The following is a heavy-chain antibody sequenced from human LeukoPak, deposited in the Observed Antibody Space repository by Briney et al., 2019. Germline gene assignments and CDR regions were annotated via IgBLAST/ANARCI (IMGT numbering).Heavy chain of an antibody. CDR2: ISGDGITT. V-gene: IGHV3-64D*06. CDR3: VKDSLPGDSPFDY. J-gene: IGHJ4*02. D-gene: IGHD7-27*01. Sequence: PGGSLRLSCSASGFTFSTYAMHWVRQAPGKRLEYVSAISGDGITTYYADSVKGRFTISRDNSKNTLYLQMSSLRAEDTALYYCVKDSLPGDSPFDYWGQGTLVTVSS. CDR1: GFTFSTYA.